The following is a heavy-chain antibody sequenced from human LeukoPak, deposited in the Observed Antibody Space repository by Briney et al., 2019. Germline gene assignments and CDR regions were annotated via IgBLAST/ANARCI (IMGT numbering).Heavy chain of an antibody. CDR1: GGTFSIYA. V-gene: IGHV1-69*04. CDR3: ARDIVVVPAERYNWFDP. J-gene: IGHJ5*02. D-gene: IGHD2-2*01. Sequence: ASVTVSFTASGGTFSIYAISWVRQAPGQGLAWMGRIIPILGIANYAQKFQGRVTITADKSTSTAYMELSSLRSEYTAVYYCARDIVVVPAERYNWFDPWGQGTLVTVSS. CDR2: IIPILGIA.